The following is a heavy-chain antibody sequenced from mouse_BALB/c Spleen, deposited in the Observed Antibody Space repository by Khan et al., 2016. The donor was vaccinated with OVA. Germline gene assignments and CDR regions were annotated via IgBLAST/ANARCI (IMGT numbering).Heavy chain of an antibody. CDR1: GYSITSDYA. D-gene: IGHD2-3*01. Sequence: DVQLVESGPGLVKPSQSLSLTCTVTGYSITSDYAWNWIRQFPGNKLEWMGYISYSGSTNYNPALKSRISITRDTSKKQFFLQLNSLTTEDTATYYCARDGSRYNYAMDYWGQGTSVTVSS. J-gene: IGHJ4*01. CDR2: ISYSGST. CDR3: ARDGSRYNYAMDY. V-gene: IGHV3-2*02.